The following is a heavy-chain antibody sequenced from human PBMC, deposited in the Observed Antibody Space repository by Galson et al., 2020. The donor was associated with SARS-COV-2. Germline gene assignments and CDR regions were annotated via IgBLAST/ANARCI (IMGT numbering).Heavy chain of an antibody. CDR1: GFTFSSYA. J-gene: IGHJ3*02. D-gene: IGHD3-22*01. Sequence: GGSLRLSCAASGFTFSSYAMSWVRQAPGKGLEWVSAISGSGGSTYYADSVKGRFTISRDNSKNTLYLQMNSLRAEDTAVYYCAKAAITMIVVAPAIGAFDIWGQGTMVTVSS. CDR2: ISGSGGST. V-gene: IGHV3-23*01. CDR3: AKAAITMIVVAPAIGAFDI.